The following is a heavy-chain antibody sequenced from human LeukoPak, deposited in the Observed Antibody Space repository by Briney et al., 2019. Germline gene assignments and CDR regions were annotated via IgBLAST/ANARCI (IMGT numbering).Heavy chain of an antibody. V-gene: IGHV4-34*01. CDR2: INHSGST. Sequence: SETLSLTCAVYGGSFSGYYWSWIRQPPGKGLEWIGEINHSGSTNYNPSLKSRVTISVDRSKNQFSLKLSSVTAADTAVYYCARAPRLVATIYYFDYWGQGTLVTVSS. CDR1: GGSFSGYY. CDR3: ARAPRLVATIYYFDY. J-gene: IGHJ4*02. D-gene: IGHD5-12*01.